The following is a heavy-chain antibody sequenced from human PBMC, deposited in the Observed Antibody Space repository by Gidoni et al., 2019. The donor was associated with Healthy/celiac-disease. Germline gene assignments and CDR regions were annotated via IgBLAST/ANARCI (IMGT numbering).Heavy chain of an antibody. V-gene: IGHV3-23*01. Sequence: EVQLLESGGGLVQPGGSLRLSCAASGFTFSSYAMRWVRQAPGKGLEWVSAISGSGGSTYYADSGKGRFTISRDNSKNTLYLQMNSLRAEDTAVYYCAKAPDSSGYYEVVVDWGQGTLVTVSS. CDR3: AKAPDSSGYYEVVVD. J-gene: IGHJ4*02. CDR2: ISGSGGST. D-gene: IGHD3-22*01. CDR1: GFTFSSYA.